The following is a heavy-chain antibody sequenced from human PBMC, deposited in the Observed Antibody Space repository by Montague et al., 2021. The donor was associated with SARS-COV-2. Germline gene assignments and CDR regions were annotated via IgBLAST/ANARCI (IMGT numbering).Heavy chain of an antibody. V-gene: IGHV4-34*12. CDR3: AEGFPSCSGAGY. CDR2: VFRILLT. J-gene: IGHJ1*01. Sequence: SETLSLTCAVYLHCVVVDFWRRLQQPTAKLLSSLRVVFRILLTNLNPSLKSRFTISVDTSKNQFSLKLTSVTAADTAVYFCAEGFPSCSGAGYWSQGTLVTVSS. CDR1: LHCVVVDF. D-gene: IGHD3-10*02.